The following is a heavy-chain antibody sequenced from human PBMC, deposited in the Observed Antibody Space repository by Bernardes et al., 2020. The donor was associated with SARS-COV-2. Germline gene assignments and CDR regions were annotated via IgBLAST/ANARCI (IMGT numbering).Heavy chain of an antibody. V-gene: IGHV2-5*01. Sequence: TLVKPTQTLTLTCTISGFSLTTTGVGVGWIRQPPGKALEWLALIYWNDDKRYSPSLRSRVTITKDTSKNQVVLTMTNVDPVDTATYFCAHLSRYYSDTDGYYSPDAFDVWGQGTMVAVSS. J-gene: IGHJ3*01. CDR3: AHLSRYYSDTDGYYSPDAFDV. CDR2: IYWNDDK. D-gene: IGHD3-22*01. CDR1: GFSLTTTGVG.